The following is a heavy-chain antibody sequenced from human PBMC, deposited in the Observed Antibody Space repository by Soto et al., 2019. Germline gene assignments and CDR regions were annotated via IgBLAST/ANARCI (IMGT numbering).Heavy chain of an antibody. CDR3: ARHNVPSHFFDS. CDR2: ISSRSSYI. J-gene: IGHJ4*02. Sequence: TGGSLRLSCSASGFTFNIHNMNWVRQAPGKGLEWVSSISSRSSYIYYSDSVKGRFTISRDNAKNSLYLQMNSLRAEDTAVYYCARHNVPSHFFDSWGQGTLVTDSS. D-gene: IGHD2-8*01. V-gene: IGHV3-21*01. CDR1: GFTFNIHN.